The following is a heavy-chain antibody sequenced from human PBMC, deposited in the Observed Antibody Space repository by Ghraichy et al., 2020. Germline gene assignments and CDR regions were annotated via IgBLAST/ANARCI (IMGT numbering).Heavy chain of an antibody. CDR1: GGSFSGYY. V-gene: IGHV4-34*01. CDR3: ARGGNGVHRPWDFDY. J-gene: IGHJ4*02. CDR2: INHSGST. Sequence: SETLSLTCAVYGGSFSGYYWSWIRQPPGKGLEWIGEINHSGSTNYNPSLKSRVTISVDTSKNQFSLKLSSVTAADTAVYYCARGGNGVHRPWDFDYWGQGTLVTVSS. D-gene: IGHD4-17*01.